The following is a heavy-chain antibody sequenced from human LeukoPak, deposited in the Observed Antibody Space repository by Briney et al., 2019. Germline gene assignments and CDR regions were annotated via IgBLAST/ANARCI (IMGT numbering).Heavy chain of an antibody. CDR3: ARAGWDILLGYYSGTAV. D-gene: IGHD1-26*01. V-gene: IGHV1-18*01. Sequence: GASVKVSCKASGYTFTSYGISWVRQARGQGREWMGWISAYNGNTNYAQKLQGRVTITTHTSTSTAYMALRSPRSDDTAVYYPARAGWDILLGYYSGTAVSGQGTTVTVYS. J-gene: IGHJ6*02. CDR2: ISAYNGNT. CDR1: GYTFTSYG.